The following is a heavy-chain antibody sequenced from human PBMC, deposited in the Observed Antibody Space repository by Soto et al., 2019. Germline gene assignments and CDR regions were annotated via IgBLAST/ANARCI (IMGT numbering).Heavy chain of an antibody. CDR2: IWYDGSNK. Sequence: PGGSLRPSCAASGFTFSSYGMHWVRQAPGKGLEWVAVIWYDGSNKYYADSVKGRFTISRDNSKNTLYLQMNSLRAEDTAVYYCAGSGYFLYYYYGMDVWGQGTTVTVSS. CDR1: GFTFSSYG. D-gene: IGHD3-22*01. J-gene: IGHJ6*02. CDR3: AGSGYFLYYYYGMDV. V-gene: IGHV3-33*01.